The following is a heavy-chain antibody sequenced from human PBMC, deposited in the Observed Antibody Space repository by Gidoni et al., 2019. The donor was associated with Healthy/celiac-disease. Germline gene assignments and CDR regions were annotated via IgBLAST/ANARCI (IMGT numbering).Heavy chain of an antibody. CDR3: AKEAMAGLGYYYYYYGMDV. Sequence: EVQLLESGGGLVQPGGSLRLSCAASGFTFSSYAMSWVRQAPGKGLEWVSAISGSGGSTYYADSVKGRFTISRDNSKNTLYLQMNSLRAEDTAVYYCAKEAMAGLGYYYYYYGMDVWGQGTTVTVSS. CDR2: ISGSGGST. J-gene: IGHJ6*02. CDR1: GFTFSSYA. D-gene: IGHD5-18*01. V-gene: IGHV3-23*01.